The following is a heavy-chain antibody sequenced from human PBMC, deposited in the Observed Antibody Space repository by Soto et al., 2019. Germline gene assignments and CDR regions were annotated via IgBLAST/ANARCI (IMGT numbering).Heavy chain of an antibody. D-gene: IGHD2-2*01. J-gene: IGHJ4*02. V-gene: IGHV3-30*18. Sequence: GGSLRLSCAASGFTFSSYGMHWVRQAPGKGLEWVAVISYDGSNKYYADSVKGRFTISRDNSKNTLYLQMNSLRAEDTAVYYCAKLMEYCSSTSCDYWGQGTLVTVSS. CDR2: ISYDGSNK. CDR3: AKLMEYCSSTSCDY. CDR1: GFTFSSYG.